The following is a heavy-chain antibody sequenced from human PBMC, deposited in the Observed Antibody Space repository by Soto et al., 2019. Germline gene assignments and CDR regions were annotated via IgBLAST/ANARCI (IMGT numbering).Heavy chain of an antibody. V-gene: IGHV5-51*01. J-gene: IGHJ4*02. D-gene: IGHD6-19*01. CDR3: ARHEYISGQRYFDY. CDR1: GYSFTNYW. CDR2: IYPIDSDT. Sequence: GESLKLSCETSGYSFTNYWIGWVRQMPGEGLEWMGIIYPIDSDTRYSPSFQGQVTISADKSISTAYLQWGSLKASDTAIYYCARHEYISGQRYFDYWGQGTLVTVSS.